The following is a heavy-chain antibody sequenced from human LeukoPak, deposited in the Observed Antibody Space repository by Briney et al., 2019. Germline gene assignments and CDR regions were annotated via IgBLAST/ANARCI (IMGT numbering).Heavy chain of an antibody. CDR2: IIPILGIA. D-gene: IGHD2/OR15-2a*01. CDR1: GGTFSSYA. J-gene: IGHJ4*02. V-gene: IGHV1-69*04. CDR3: ARVGRIYFDY. Sequence: SVKVSCKASGGTFSSYAISWVRQAPGQGLEWMGRIIPILGIANYAQKFQGRVMITADKSTSTAYMELSSLRSEDTAVYYCARVGRIYFDYWGQGTLVTVSS.